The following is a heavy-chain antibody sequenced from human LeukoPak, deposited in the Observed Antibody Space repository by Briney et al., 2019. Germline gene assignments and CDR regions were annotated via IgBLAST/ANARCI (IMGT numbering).Heavy chain of an antibody. CDR1: GGSFSGYY. V-gene: IGHV4-34*01. Sequence: PSETLSLTCAVYGGSFSGYYWSWIRQPPGKGLEWIGEINHSGSTNYNPSLKSRVTISVDTSKNQFSLKLSSVTAADTAVYHCARVLNYDFWSGYRRSDSYYYMDVWGKGTTVTVSS. D-gene: IGHD3-3*01. CDR2: INHSGST. CDR3: ARVLNYDFWSGYRRSDSYYYMDV. J-gene: IGHJ6*03.